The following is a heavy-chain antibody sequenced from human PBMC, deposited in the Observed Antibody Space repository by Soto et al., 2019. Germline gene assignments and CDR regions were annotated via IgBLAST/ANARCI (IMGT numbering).Heavy chain of an antibody. CDR2: ISYDGSNK. V-gene: IGHV3-30-3*01. D-gene: IGHD3-22*01. CDR3: ARGDSGPYYYDSSGYDLFDY. CDR1: GFTFSSYA. J-gene: IGHJ4*02. Sequence: GGSLRLSCAASGFTFSSYAMHWVRQAPGKGLEWVAVISYDGSNKYYADSVKGRFTISRDNSKNTLYLQMNSLRAEDTAVYYCARGDSGPYYYDSSGYDLFDYWGQGTLVTVSS.